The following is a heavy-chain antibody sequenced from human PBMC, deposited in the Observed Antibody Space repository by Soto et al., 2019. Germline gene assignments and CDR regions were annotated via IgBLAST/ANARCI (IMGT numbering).Heavy chain of an antibody. CDR1: GFTFSSYA. J-gene: IGHJ4*02. D-gene: IGHD2-2*01. CDR2: LTISGGST. V-gene: IGHV3-23*01. Sequence: EVQLLDSGGGLVQPGGSLRLSCAASGFTFSSYAMTWVRQAPGKGLEWVSALTISGGSTYYADSVKGRFTISRDNSKSTLYLQMNSLRAEDTAVYYCTQGAFVGVPAATPPTDYWGQGTLVTVSS. CDR3: TQGAFVGVPAATPPTDY.